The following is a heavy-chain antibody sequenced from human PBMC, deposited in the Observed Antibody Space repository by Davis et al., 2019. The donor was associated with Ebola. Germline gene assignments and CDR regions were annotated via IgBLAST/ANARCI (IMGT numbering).Heavy chain of an antibody. J-gene: IGHJ4*02. CDR3: TAYDSTFRNY. CDR1: GFTFSSYW. V-gene: IGHV3-43D*03. D-gene: IGHD3-22*01. Sequence: PGGSLRLFCAASGFTFSSYWMSWVRQAPGKGLEWVSLISWDGRSTAYADSVRDRFSISRDNSRNFLYLQMNGLRAEDTALYYCTAYDSTFRNYWGQGTLVTVSS. CDR2: ISWDGRST.